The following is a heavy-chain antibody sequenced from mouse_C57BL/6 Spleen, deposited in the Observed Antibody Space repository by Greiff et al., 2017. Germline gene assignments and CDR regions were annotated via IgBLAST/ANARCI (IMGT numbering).Heavy chain of an antibody. CDR1: GFTFSDYG. Sequence: DVKLVESGGGLVKPGGSLKLSCAASGFTFSDYGMHWVRQAPEKGLEWVAYISSGSSTIYYADTVKGRFTISRDNAKNTLFLQMTSLRSEDTAMYYCASHYYGSSYWYFDVWGTGTTVTVSS. V-gene: IGHV5-17*01. J-gene: IGHJ1*03. CDR3: ASHYYGSSYWYFDV. CDR2: ISSGSSTI. D-gene: IGHD1-1*01.